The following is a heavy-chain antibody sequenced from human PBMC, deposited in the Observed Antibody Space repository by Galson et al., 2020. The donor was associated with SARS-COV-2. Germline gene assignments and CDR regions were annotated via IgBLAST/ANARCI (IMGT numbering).Heavy chain of an antibody. Sequence: GESLKISCEASGFGFSYYWMSWVRPTPGRGLEWVANIKHDGSEKYYVDSVKGRFTISRDNPKNSLYLQMNNLRVEDTAVYHCARVDCSGGSCYPGNYWGQGTLVTVSS. D-gene: IGHD2-15*01. CDR3: ARVDCSGGSCYPGNY. CDR1: GFGFSYYW. J-gene: IGHJ4*02. V-gene: IGHV3-7*03. CDR2: IKHDGSEK.